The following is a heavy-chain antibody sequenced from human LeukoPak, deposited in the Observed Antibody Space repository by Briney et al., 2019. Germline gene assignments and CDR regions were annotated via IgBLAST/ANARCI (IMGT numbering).Heavy chain of an antibody. CDR2: ISGSGSSR. D-gene: IGHD6-13*01. J-gene: IGHJ4*02. CDR1: GFTFSGYP. CDR3: AKHRDYSSSYTDY. V-gene: IGHV3-23*01. Sequence: PGGSLRLSCAASGFTFSGYPIHWVRQAPGKGLEWVSVISGSGSSRYYADSVKGRFTISRDNSKNTLYLQMNSLRAEDTAIYYCAKHRDYSSSYTDYWGQGTLVTVSS.